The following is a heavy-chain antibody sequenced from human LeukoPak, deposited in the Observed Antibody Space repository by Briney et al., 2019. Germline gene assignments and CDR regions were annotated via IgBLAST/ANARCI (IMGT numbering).Heavy chain of an antibody. J-gene: IGHJ4*02. V-gene: IGHV3-48*03. CDR3: AKDPDCTSGICYTFFDY. CDR1: GFTFSSYE. Sequence: GGSLRLSCEASGFTFSSYEMNWVRQAPGKGLEWVSYISSSGSTIYYADSVKGRFTISRDNAKNSLYLQMNSLRAEDTAVYYCAKDPDCTSGICYTFFDYWGQGTLVTVSS. CDR2: ISSSGSTI. D-gene: IGHD2-8*01.